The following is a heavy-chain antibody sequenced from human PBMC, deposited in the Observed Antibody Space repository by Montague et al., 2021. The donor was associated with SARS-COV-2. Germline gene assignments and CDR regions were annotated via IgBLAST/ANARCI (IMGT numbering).Heavy chain of an antibody. CDR3: AKGYTGDWDHYLDY. Sequence: SLRLSCAASGFSFNDYWMSWVRQAPGKGLEWVANIKQDGSATNHVDSVRGRFTVSRDNARNSLFLQMDSLSTEDTAVYYCAKGYTGDWDHYLDYWGQGTLVTVSS. D-gene: IGHD6-19*01. V-gene: IGHV3-7*01. CDR1: GFSFNDYW. CDR2: IKQDGSAT. J-gene: IGHJ4*02.